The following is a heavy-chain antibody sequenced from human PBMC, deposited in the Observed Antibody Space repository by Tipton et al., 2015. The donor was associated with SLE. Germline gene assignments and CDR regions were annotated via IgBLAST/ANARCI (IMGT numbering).Heavy chain of an antibody. Sequence: GSLRLSCAASGFSFSDYYMSWIRQTPGKGLEWVAYISSNGGLIYYADSVRGRFTISRDNAKKSLYLQMNSLRVEDTALYYCARDKDEDLGGTTFDYWGQGTQVTVSS. D-gene: IGHD1-7*01. V-gene: IGHV3-11*04. J-gene: IGHJ4*02. CDR3: ARDKDEDLGGTTFDY. CDR1: GFSFSDYY. CDR2: ISSNGGLI.